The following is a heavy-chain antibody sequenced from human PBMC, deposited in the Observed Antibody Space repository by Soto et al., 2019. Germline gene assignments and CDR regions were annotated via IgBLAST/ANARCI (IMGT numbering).Heavy chain of an antibody. Sequence: GGSLRLSCAASGFTSSSYGMHWVRQAPGKGLEWVAVISYDGSNKYYADSVKGRFTISRDNSKNTLYLQMNSLRAEDTAVYYCAKDHYFLRRLWQIDYWGQGTLVTVSS. J-gene: IGHJ4*02. D-gene: IGHD3-3*01. CDR1: GFTSSSYG. V-gene: IGHV3-30*18. CDR3: AKDHYFLRRLWQIDY. CDR2: ISYDGSNK.